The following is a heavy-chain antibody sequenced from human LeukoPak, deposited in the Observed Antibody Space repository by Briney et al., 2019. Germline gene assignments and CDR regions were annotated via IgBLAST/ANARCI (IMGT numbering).Heavy chain of an antibody. CDR3: ARDDGDGDYPFDY. CDR2: ISYDGSNK. D-gene: IGHD4-17*01. CDR1: GFTFSSYA. J-gene: IGHJ4*02. V-gene: IGHV3-30-3*01. Sequence: GGSLRLSCAASGFTFSSYAMHWVRQAPGKGLEWVAVISYDGSNKYYADSVKGRFTISRDNSKNTLYLQMNSLRAEDTAVYYCARDDGDGDYPFDYWGQGTLVTVSS.